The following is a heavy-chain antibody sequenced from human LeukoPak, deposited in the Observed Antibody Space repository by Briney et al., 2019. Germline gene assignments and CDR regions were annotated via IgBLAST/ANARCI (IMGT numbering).Heavy chain of an antibody. CDR1: GXSFSGYY. V-gene: IGHV4-34*01. J-gene: IGHJ4*02. D-gene: IGHD2-15*01. CDR3: ARGPIGGSGR. Sequence: SETLSPTCAVYGXSFSGYYWSWIRQPPGKGLEWIGEINHSGSTNYNPSLKSRVTISVDTSKNQFSLKLSSVTAADTAVYYCARGPIGGSGRWGQGTLVTVSS. CDR2: INHSGST.